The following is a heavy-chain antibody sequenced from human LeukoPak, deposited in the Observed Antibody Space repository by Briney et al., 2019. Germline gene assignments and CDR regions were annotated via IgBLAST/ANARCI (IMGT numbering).Heavy chain of an antibody. J-gene: IGHJ6*03. CDR1: GFTFSSYA. Sequence: GGSLRLSCAASGFTFSSYAMHWVRQAPGKGLEWAAVISYDGSNKYYADSVKGRFTISRDNSKNTLYLQMNSLRAEDTAVYYCARSLGYRGSYYMDVWGKGTTVTVSS. D-gene: IGHD5-18*01. V-gene: IGHV3-30*04. CDR3: ARSLGYRGSYYMDV. CDR2: ISYDGSNK.